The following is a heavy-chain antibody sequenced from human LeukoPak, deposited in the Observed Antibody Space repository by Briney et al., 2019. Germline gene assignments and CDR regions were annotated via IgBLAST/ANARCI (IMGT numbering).Heavy chain of an antibody. CDR3: ARGPSGYHNT. D-gene: IGHD5-12*01. Sequence: GGSLRLSCEASGFTFGTFWMSWVRQAPGKGLEWVANIKQGGSEKNYVDSVKGRSTISRDNSKNTLYLQMNSLGAEDTAVYYCARGPSGYHNTGGQGTLVTVSS. CDR1: GFTFGTFW. CDR2: IKQGGSEK. J-gene: IGHJ4*02. V-gene: IGHV3-7*01.